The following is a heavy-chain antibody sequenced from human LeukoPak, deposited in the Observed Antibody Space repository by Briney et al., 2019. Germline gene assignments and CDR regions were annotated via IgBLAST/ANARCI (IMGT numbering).Heavy chain of an antibody. Sequence: GGSLRLSCAVSGFTFSDHYMDWVRQAPGKGLEWVGRTRNKANSYSTEYAASVKGRFTISRDDSKNSLYLQMSSLRTEDTAVYYCASTDSGSYRYFDYWGQGTLVTVSS. CDR2: TRNKANSYST. CDR3: ASTDSGSYRYFDY. D-gene: IGHD1-26*01. CDR1: GFTFSDHY. J-gene: IGHJ4*02. V-gene: IGHV3-72*01.